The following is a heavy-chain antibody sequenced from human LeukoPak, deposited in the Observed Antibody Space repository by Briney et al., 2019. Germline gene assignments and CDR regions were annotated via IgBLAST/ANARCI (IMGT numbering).Heavy chain of an antibody. V-gene: IGHV3-9*01. CDR3: ARGMVRGLKCFDY. CDR2: LSWNSGSI. Sequence: GGSLRLSCTASGFTFDDYAIHWVRQAPGKGLEWVSGLSWNSGSIAYADSVKGRFTISRDNAKNSLYLQMNSLRAEDTAVYYYARGMVRGLKCFDYWGQGTLVTVSS. CDR1: GFTFDDYA. D-gene: IGHD3-10*01. J-gene: IGHJ4*02.